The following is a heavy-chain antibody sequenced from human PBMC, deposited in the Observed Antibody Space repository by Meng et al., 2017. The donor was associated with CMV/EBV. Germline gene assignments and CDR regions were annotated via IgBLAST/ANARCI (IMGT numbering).Heavy chain of an antibody. D-gene: IGHD6-19*01. Sequence: GESLKISCAASGFTFSSYWMSWVRQAPGKGLEWVANIKQDGSEKYYVDSVKGRFTISRDNAKNSLYLQMNSLRAEDTALYYCAKDGQWLVRAYFDYWGQGTLVTVSS. CDR3: AKDGQWLVRAYFDY. CDR2: IKQDGSEK. J-gene: IGHJ4*02. CDR1: GFTFSSYW. V-gene: IGHV3-7*03.